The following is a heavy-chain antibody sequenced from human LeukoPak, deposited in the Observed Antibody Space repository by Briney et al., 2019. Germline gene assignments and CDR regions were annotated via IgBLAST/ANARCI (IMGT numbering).Heavy chain of an antibody. J-gene: IGHJ4*02. CDR2: IKSDGGTT. Sequence: GGSLRLSCAASVFTFNNAWMSWVRQAPGKGLEWIGRIKSDGGTTDYAAPVKGRFTISRDDSKNTLYLQMNSLKAEDTAVYYCTTDLGDYGDYVRCWGQGTLVTVSS. V-gene: IGHV3-15*01. D-gene: IGHD4-17*01. CDR3: TTDLGDYGDYVRC. CDR1: VFTFNNAW.